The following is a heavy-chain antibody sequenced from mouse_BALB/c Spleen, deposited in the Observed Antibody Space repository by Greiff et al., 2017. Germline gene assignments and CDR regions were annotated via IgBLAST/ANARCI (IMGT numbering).Heavy chain of an antibody. CDR1: GFTFSSYG. CDR2: INSNGGST. J-gene: IGHJ4*01. CDR3: ERLDGYLYYYAMDY. V-gene: IGHV5-6-3*01. Sequence: DVKLVESGGGLVQPGGSLKLSCAASGFTFSSYGMSWVRQTPDKRLELVATINSNGGSTYYPDSVKGRFTISRDNAKNTLYLQMSSLKSEDTAMYYCERLDGYLYYYAMDYWGQGTSVTVSS. D-gene: IGHD2-3*01.